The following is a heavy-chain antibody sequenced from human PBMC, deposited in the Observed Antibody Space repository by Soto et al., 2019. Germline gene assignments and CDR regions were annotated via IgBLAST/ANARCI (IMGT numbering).Heavy chain of an antibody. Sequence: SETLSLTCAVYGGSLSGSFWSWIRQPPGRGLEWIGEMKEKGYPNYNPSLKSRVTISVEKSKNQLSLSLNSVTVADTAVYYCGRGSKGGWLKRDTGGRGTRVTVSS. CDR1: GGSLSGSF. D-gene: IGHD6-19*01. J-gene: IGHJ5*02. V-gene: IGHV4-34*01. CDR3: GRGSKGGWLKRDT. CDR2: MKEKGYP.